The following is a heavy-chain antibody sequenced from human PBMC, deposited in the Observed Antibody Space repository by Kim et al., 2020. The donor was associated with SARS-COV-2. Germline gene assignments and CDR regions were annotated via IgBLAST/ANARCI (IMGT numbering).Heavy chain of an antibody. CDR2: IRSKAYGGTT. V-gene: IGHV3-49*03. J-gene: IGHJ3*02. D-gene: IGHD2-2*01. CDR3: TRDRVNLGYCSSTSCYDDAFDI. Sequence: GGSLRLSCTASGFTFGDYAMSWFRQAPGKGLEWVGFIRSKAYGGTTEYAASVKGRFTISRDDSKSIAYLQMNSLKTEDTAVYYCTRDRVNLGYCSSTSCYDDAFDIWGQGTMVTVSS. CDR1: GFTFGDYA.